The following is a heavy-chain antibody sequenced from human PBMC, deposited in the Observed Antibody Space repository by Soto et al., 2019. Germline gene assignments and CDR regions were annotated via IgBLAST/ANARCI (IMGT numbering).Heavy chain of an antibody. CDR2: INHSGST. J-gene: IGHJ4*02. CDR3: ARERAYDSRGYYYDDY. Sequence: SETLSLTCAVYGGSFSGYYWSWIRQPPGKGLEWIGEINHSGSTNYNPSLKSRVTISVDTSKNQFSLKLSSVTAADTAVYYCARERAYDSRGYYYDDYWGQGTLVTVSS. D-gene: IGHD3-22*01. V-gene: IGHV4-34*01. CDR1: GGSFSGYY.